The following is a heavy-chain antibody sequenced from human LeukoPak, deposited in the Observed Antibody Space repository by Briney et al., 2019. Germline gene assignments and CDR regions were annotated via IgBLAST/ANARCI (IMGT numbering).Heavy chain of an antibody. CDR2: IWSDGSDK. J-gene: IGHJ4*02. Sequence: GGSLRLSCAASGFTFSSYAMPWVRQAPGKGLEWVAIIWSDGSDKYYADSVKGRFSISRDNSKNTLYLQMNSLRAEDTAVYYCAGGDHYDFWSGYYRDDMYYFDYWGQGTLVTVSS. V-gene: IGHV3-33*08. CDR3: AGGDHYDFWSGYYRDDMYYFDY. D-gene: IGHD3-3*01. CDR1: GFTFSSYA.